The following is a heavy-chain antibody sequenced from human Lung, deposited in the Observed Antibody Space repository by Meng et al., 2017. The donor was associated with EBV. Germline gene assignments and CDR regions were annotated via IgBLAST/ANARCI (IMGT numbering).Heavy chain of an antibody. V-gene: IGHV4-4*02. Sequence: AQDLVKPSGTRPLSSAVPGGSLSRSNWWSWVRQPPGKGLEWIGKIYHSGITIYNPSLKSRVTMSVDNSKNQFSLKLNSMTAADTAVYYCARDPTGGEDHQRVWGQGTLVTVSS. CDR3: ARDPTGGEDHQRV. CDR1: GGSLSRSNW. D-gene: IGHD1-14*01. CDR2: IYHSGIT. J-gene: IGHJ4*02.